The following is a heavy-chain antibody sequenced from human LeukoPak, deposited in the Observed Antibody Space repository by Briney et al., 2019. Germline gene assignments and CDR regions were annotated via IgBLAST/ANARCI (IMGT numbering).Heavy chain of an antibody. CDR2: IIGSGDST. CDR1: GFTFSNYG. J-gene: IGHJ4*02. D-gene: IGHD3-22*01. V-gene: IGHV3-23*01. CDR3: ANRLYDKTGYFPFDY. Sequence: GGSLRLSCAASGFTFSNYGISWVRQAPGKGLEWVSVIIGSGDSTYYADSVKGRFTISRDNSKNTQYLQMNSLRAGHTAIYDCANRLYDKTGYFPFDYWGQGTLVTVSS.